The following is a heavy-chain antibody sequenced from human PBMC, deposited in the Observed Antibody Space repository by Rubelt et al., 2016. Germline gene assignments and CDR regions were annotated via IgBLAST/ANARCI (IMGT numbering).Heavy chain of an antibody. Sequence: GKGLEWVAVIPYDGSNKYYADSVKGRFTISRDNSKNTLYLQMNSLRAEDTAVYYCARDAVAEANWFDPWGQGTLVTVSS. J-gene: IGHJ5*02. CDR3: ARDAVAEANWFDP. CDR2: IPYDGSNK. D-gene: IGHD6-19*01. V-gene: IGHV3-30*04.